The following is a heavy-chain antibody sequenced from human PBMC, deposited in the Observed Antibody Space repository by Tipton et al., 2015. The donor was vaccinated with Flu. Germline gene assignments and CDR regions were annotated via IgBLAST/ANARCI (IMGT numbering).Heavy chain of an antibody. CDR2: IRSKAYGGTI. J-gene: IGHJ4*02. CDR1: GFTFGDYA. Sequence: SLRLSCPTSGFTFGDYAMSWVRQAPGKGLEWVGFIRSKAYGGTIEYAASVKGRFTISRDDSKSIAYLQMNSLKTEDTAIYYCTRDLGYSSGWYEGGYFDYWGQGTLVTVSS. CDR3: TRDLGYSSGWYEGGYFDY. D-gene: IGHD6-19*01. V-gene: IGHV3-49*04.